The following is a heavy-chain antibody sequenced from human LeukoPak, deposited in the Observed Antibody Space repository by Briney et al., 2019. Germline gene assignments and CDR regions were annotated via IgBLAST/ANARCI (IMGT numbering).Heavy chain of an antibody. Sequence: SETLSLTCAVYGGPFSGYYWSWIRQPPGKGLEWIGEINHSGSTYYNPSLKSRVTISVDRSKNQFSLKLSSVTAADTAVYYCARGYSSYFDHWGQGTTVTVSS. J-gene: IGHJ4*03. CDR2: INHSGST. CDR3: ARGYSSYFDH. CDR1: GGPFSGYY. D-gene: IGHD6-13*01. V-gene: IGHV4-34*01.